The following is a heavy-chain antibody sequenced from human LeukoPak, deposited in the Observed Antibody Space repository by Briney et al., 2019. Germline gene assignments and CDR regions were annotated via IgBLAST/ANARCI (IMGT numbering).Heavy chain of an antibody. V-gene: IGHV1-46*01. Sequence: ASVKVSCKASGYTYTSYYMHWLRQAPAQALEWMAIINPSGDNTNYAQKYQGRVTMTRDTPTSTVYMEVSSLRSDDTAVYYCARGRTNGFNTFDYWGPGTLVTVSS. CDR3: ARGRTNGFNTFDY. J-gene: IGHJ4*02. D-gene: IGHD5-24*01. CDR2: INPSGDNT. CDR1: GYTYTSYY.